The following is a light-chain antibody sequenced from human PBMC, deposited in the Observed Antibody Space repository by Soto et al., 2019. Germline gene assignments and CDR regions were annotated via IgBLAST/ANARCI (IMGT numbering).Light chain of an antibody. Sequence: DIQMTQSPPSLSASVGDRVTITCRASQGISNYLAWYQQKPGEVPKLLIYAASTLQSGVPSRFSGSGSGTDFTLTISSLQPEDVATFYCQKYNSAPPAFGQGTKVEIK. CDR3: QKYNSAPPA. V-gene: IGKV1-27*01. CDR2: AAS. J-gene: IGKJ1*01. CDR1: QGISNY.